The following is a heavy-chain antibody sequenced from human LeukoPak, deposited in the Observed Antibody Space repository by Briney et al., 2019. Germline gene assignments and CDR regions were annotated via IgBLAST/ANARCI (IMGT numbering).Heavy chain of an antibody. D-gene: IGHD3-10*01. Sequence: PSETLFLTCTVSGGSISSSSHYWGWIRRPPGKGLEWIGSTYYSRSTYYNPSLNSRATISVDTSKNQFSPKLRSVTAADTAVYYCARHGYWFDPWGQGTLVTVPS. J-gene: IGHJ5*02. V-gene: IGHV4-39*01. CDR3: ARHGYWFDP. CDR1: GGSISSSSHY. CDR2: TYYSRST.